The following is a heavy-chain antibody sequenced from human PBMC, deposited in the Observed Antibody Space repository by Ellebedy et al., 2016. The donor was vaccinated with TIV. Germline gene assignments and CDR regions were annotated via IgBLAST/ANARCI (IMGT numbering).Heavy chain of an antibody. V-gene: IGHV1-18*01. Sequence: ASVKVSCXASGYTFTSYGISWVRQAPGQELEWMGWISAYNGNTNYAQKFQGRVTMTRDTSISTAYMELSRLRSDDTAVYYCARVGPLVAAAGIHWGQGTLVTVSS. J-gene: IGHJ4*02. D-gene: IGHD6-13*01. CDR3: ARVGPLVAAAGIH. CDR2: ISAYNGNT. CDR1: GYTFTSYG.